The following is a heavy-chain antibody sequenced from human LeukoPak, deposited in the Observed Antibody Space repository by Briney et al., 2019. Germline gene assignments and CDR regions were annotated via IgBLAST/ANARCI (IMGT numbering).Heavy chain of an antibody. CDR3: AREQGTGTSSRYFDY. V-gene: IGHV4-4*07. Sequence: SETLSLTCVVSGGSISNYYWSWIRQPAGNGLEWIGRIYTSGSTNYNPSLKSRVTMSVDTSKNQFSLKLNSVTAADTAVYYCAREQGTGTSSRYFDYWGQGTLVTVSS. CDR1: GGSISNYY. J-gene: IGHJ4*02. CDR2: IYTSGST. D-gene: IGHD1-1*01.